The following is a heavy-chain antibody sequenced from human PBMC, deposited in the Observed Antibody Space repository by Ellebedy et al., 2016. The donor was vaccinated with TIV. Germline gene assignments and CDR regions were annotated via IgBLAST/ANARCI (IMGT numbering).Heavy chain of an antibody. CDR1: GFTFSSYA. J-gene: IGHJ4*02. D-gene: IGHD3-22*01. V-gene: IGHV3-74*01. CDR3: ARLPLERITMIVVVPYYFDY. CDR2: INSDGSST. Sequence: GESLKISXAASGFTFSSYAMHWVRQAPGKGLVWVSRINSDGSSTSYADSVKGRFTISRDNSKNTLYLQMNSLRAEDTAVYYCARLPLERITMIVVVPYYFDYWGQGTLVTVSS.